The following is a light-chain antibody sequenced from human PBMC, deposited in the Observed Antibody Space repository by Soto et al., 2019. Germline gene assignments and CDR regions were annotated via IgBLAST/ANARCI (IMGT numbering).Light chain of an antibody. CDR1: QSISSW. CDR2: AAS. V-gene: IGKV1-5*01. Sequence: DIQLTQSPSFLSASVGDRVTITCRASQSISSWLAWYQQKPGKAPKLLIYAASSLESGVPSRFSGSGSGAEFTLTISSLQPDDFATYYCQQYNSYSRTFGQGTKVDI. J-gene: IGKJ1*01. CDR3: QQYNSYSRT.